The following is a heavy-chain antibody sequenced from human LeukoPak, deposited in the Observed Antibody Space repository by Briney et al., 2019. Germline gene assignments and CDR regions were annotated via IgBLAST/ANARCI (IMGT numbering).Heavy chain of an antibody. V-gene: IGHV3-74*01. CDR2: INSDGSST. CDR3: ARGIGLLNYYYYGMDV. D-gene: IGHD1-26*01. J-gene: IGHJ6*02. Sequence: PGGSLRLSCAASGFTFSSYWMHWVCQAPGKGLVWVSRINSDGSSTSYADSVKGRFTISRDNAKNTLYLQMNSLRAEDTAVYYCARGIGLLNYYYYGMDVWGQGTTVTVSS. CDR1: GFTFSSYW.